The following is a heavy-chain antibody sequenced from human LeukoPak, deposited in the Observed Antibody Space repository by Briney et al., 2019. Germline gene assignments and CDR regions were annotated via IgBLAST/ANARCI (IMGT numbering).Heavy chain of an antibody. CDR1: GYRFTSYW. CDR3: ARRSEGYYYGMDV. CDR2: IYPGDSDT. V-gene: IGHV5-51*01. J-gene: IGHJ6*02. Sequence: GESLKISCKGSGYRFTSYWIGWVRQMPGKGLEWMGIIYPGDSDTRYSPSFQGQVTISADKSISTAYLQWSSVKASGTAMYYCARRSEGYYYGMDVWGQGTTVTVSS.